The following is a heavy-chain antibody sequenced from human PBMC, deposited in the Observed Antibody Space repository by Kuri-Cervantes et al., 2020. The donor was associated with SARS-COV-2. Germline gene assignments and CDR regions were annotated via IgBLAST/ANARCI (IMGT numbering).Heavy chain of an antibody. D-gene: IGHD2-15*01. Sequence: LRLSCALSGDSVSNNIGAWNWIRQSPERGLEWLGRTYYRSKWYNDYATSVQSRISINPDTSKNQFSLHLKSVTPEDTAVYYCAREVYCNGGSCYGDNWFDPWGQGTLVTVSS. CDR3: AREVYCNGGSCYGDNWFDP. CDR2: TYYRSKWYN. V-gene: IGHV6-1*01. CDR1: GDSVSNNIGA. J-gene: IGHJ5*02.